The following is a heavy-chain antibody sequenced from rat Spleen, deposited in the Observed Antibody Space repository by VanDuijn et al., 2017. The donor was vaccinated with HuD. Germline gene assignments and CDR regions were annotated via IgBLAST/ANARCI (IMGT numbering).Heavy chain of an antibody. Sequence: EVQLVESGGGLVQPGRSLKLSCAASGFTFSNYGMAWVRQAPTKGLEWVATISHDGSGTDYRDSVKGRFTISRDNAKSTLYLQMDSLRSEDTATYYCTRGEFGVRGWFAYWGQGTLVTVSS. D-gene: IGHD4-3*01. CDR3: TRGEFGVRGWFAY. CDR1: GFTFSNYG. J-gene: IGHJ3*01. V-gene: IGHV5-29*01. CDR2: ISHDGSGT.